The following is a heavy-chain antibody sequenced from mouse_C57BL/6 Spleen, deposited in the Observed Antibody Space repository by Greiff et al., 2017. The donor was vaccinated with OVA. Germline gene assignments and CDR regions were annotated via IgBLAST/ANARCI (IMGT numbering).Heavy chain of an antibody. CDR1: GYTFTSYW. CDR3: ARGSSYFGWYFDV. D-gene: IGHD1-1*01. J-gene: IGHJ1*03. Sequence: QVQLQQPGAELVKPGASVKMSCTASGYTFTSYWITWVKQRPGQGLEWIGDIYPGSGSTNYNEKFKSKATLTVDTSSSTAYMQHSSLTSEDSAVYYCARGSSYFGWYFDVWGTGTTVTVSS. CDR2: IYPGSGST. V-gene: IGHV1-55*01.